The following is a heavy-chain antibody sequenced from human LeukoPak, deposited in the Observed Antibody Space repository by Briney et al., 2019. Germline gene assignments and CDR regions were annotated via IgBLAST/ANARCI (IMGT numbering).Heavy chain of an antibody. CDR1: GGSISSGSYY. J-gene: IGHJ4*02. Sequence: SQTLSLTCTVSGGSISSGSYYWSCIRQPAGKGLECIGRIYTSGSTNYNPSLKSRVTMSVDTSKNQFSLKLSSVTAADTAVYYCARGTYSSSGQDYWGQGTLVTVSS. D-gene: IGHD6-6*01. V-gene: IGHV4-61*02. CDR3: ARGTYSSSGQDY. CDR2: IYTSGST.